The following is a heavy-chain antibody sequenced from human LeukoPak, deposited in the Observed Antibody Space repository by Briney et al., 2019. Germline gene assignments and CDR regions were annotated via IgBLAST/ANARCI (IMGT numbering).Heavy chain of an antibody. CDR1: GFTFSNYG. CDR3: ARGGSSRPDY. Sequence: PGGSLRLFCAASGFTFSNYGMNWVRQAPGKGLEWVSYISSGSRTINYADSVKGRFTVSRDKAKNSLYLQMNSLRAEDTAVYYCARGGSSRPDYWGQGTLVTVSS. CDR2: ISSGSRTI. V-gene: IGHV3-48*01. J-gene: IGHJ4*02.